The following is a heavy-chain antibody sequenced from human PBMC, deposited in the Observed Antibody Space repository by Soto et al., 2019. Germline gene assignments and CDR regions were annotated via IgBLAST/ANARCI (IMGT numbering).Heavy chain of an antibody. V-gene: IGHV4-4*02. CDR3: ARVHRYCSTTSCFDY. CDR1: GDSISSGKW. CDR2: IYHRGST. D-gene: IGHD2-2*01. Sequence: SETLSLTCAVSGDSISSGKWWSWVRQPPGKDLEWIGEIYHRGSTNYNPSLKSRVTISVDKSKNQFSLKLTSVTAADTAVYYCARVHRYCSTTSCFDYWGQGTLVTVSS. J-gene: IGHJ4*02.